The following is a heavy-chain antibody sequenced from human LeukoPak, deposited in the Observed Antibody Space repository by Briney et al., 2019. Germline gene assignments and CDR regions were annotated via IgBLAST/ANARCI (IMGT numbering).Heavy chain of an antibody. CDR2: IYTSGST. CDR3: ARDVLAATGSFDY. CDR1: GGSMNQYY. J-gene: IGHJ4*02. D-gene: IGHD6-13*01. V-gene: IGHV4-4*07. Sequence: SETLSFTCTVSGGSMNQYYWSWIRQPAGKGLEWIGHIYTSGSTNYSPSLKSRVTMSVDTSKNQFSLKLSSVTAADTAVYYCARDVLAATGSFDYWGQGTQVTVSS.